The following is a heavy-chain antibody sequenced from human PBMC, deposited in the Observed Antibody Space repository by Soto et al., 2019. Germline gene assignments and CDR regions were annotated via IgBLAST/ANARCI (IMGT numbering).Heavy chain of an antibody. CDR3: ARDREFGRTPPYFDF. Sequence: GGSLRISCAASGFSLRSFGVHWVRQAPGKGLEWVAVIWNDGNNRRYGDSVRGRFTISSDNSKKTVYLQMDSLRGEDTAMYYCARDREFGRTPPYFDFWGQGMLVTVSS. CDR1: GFSLRSFG. D-gene: IGHD3-16*01. V-gene: IGHV3-33*01. CDR2: IWNDGNNR. J-gene: IGHJ4*02.